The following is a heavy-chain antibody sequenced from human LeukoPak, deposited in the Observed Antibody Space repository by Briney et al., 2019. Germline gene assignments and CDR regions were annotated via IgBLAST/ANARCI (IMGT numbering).Heavy chain of an antibody. Sequence: PGGSLRLSCAASGFTFSSYGMHWVRQAPGKGLEWVAVISYDGSNKYYADSVKGRFTISRDNSKNTLYLQMNSLRAEDTAVYYCAKVGARGAWGYYFDYWGQGTLVTVSS. CDR2: ISYDGSNK. V-gene: IGHV3-30*18. D-gene: IGHD6-6*01. CDR1: GFTFSSYG. CDR3: AKVGARGAWGYYFDY. J-gene: IGHJ4*02.